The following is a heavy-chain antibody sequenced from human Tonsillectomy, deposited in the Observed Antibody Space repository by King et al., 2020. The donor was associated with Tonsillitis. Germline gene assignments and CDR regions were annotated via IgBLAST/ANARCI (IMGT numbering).Heavy chain of an antibody. Sequence: QLQESGPGLAKPSETLSLTCTVSGGSMRSHYWSWIRQPPGKGLEWIGYIYSSGSTNYNPSLKSRVTISVDTSKNQFSLKLSSVTAADTAVYYCARLLPEYSRSAGCFDYWGQGTLVTVSS. CDR3: ARLLPEYSRSAGCFDY. D-gene: IGHD6-6*01. CDR2: IYSSGST. V-gene: IGHV4-59*08. J-gene: IGHJ4*02. CDR1: GGSMRSHY.